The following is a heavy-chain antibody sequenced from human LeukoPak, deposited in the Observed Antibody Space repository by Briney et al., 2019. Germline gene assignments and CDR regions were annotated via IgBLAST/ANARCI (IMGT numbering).Heavy chain of an antibody. J-gene: IGHJ2*01. CDR3: AAHSSSWPYWYFDL. CDR2: ISGSGGST. Sequence: PGGSLRLSCAASGFTFSSYAMSWVRQAPGKGLEWVSAISGSGGSTYYADSVKGRFTISRDNSKNTLYLQMNSLRAEDTAVYYCAAHSSSWPYWYFDLWGRGTLASVSS. V-gene: IGHV3-23*01. CDR1: GFTFSSYA. D-gene: IGHD6-13*01.